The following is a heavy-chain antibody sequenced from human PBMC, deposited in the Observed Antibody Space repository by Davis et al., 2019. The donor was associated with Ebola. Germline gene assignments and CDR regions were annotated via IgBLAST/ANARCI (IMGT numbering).Heavy chain of an antibody. CDR2: IYYSGST. V-gene: IGHV4-39*07. CDR1: GGSISSSSYY. D-gene: IGHD3-3*01. J-gene: IGHJ6*04. Sequence: MPSETLSLTCTVSGGSISSSSYYWGWIRQPPGKGLEWIGSIYYSGSTYYNPSLKSRVTISVDKSKNQFSLKLSSVTAADTAVYYCARDVIDFWSGRPYGMDVWGKGTTVTVSS. CDR3: ARDVIDFWSGRPYGMDV.